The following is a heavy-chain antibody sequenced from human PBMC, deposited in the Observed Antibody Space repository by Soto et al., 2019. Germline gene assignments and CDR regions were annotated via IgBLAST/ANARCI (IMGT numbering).Heavy chain of an antibody. CDR3: ARLGGFYQSLDS. CDR1: GGSISSGTYF. CDR2: IYYTGTT. D-gene: IGHD3-22*01. Sequence: PSETLSLTCTVSGGSISSGTYFWSWLRQPPGKGLEWIGYIYYTGTTTYNPSFKSRLTISVDSSKNQFSLKLTSVTAADTAVYYCARLGGFYQSLDSWGQGALVTVSS. V-gene: IGHV4-61*01. J-gene: IGHJ5*01.